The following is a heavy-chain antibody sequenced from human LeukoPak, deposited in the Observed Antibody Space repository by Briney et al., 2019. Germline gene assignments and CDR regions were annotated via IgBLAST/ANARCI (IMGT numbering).Heavy chain of an antibody. CDR1: GSSLSELS. D-gene: IGHD5-18*01. CDR2: FDVIDGET. J-gene: IGHJ4*02. V-gene: IGHV1-24*01. Sequence: ASVKVSCTVSGSSLSELSLYWVRQAPGKGLEWMVGFDVIDGETFYAQRFQGRVTMTEDSSTDTAYMELSSLRSDDTAFYYCAAGRPYSLLDYWGQGTLLTVSS. CDR3: AAGRPYSLLDY.